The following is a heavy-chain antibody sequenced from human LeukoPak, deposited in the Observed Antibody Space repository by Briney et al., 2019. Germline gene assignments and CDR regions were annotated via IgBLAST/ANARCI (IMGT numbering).Heavy chain of an antibody. Sequence: ASVKVSCKASGGTFSSYAISWVRQAPGQGLEWMGRIIPILGIANYAQKFQGRVTITADKSTSTAYMELSSLRSEDTAVYYCARVNGDYSYYFDYWGQGTLVTVSS. CDR2: IIPILGIA. CDR1: GGTFSSYA. J-gene: IGHJ4*02. CDR3: ARVNGDYSYYFDY. D-gene: IGHD4-17*01. V-gene: IGHV1-69*04.